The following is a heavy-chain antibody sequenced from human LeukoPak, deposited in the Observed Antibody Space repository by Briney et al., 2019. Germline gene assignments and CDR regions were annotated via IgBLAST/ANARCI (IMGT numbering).Heavy chain of an antibody. Sequence: GASVKVSCKASGYTFTSYYMHWVRQAPGQGLEWMGIINPSGGSRSYAQKFQGRVTMTREMSTSTVYMELSSLRSEDTAVYYCARVYSGSYYALDYWGEGTLVTVSS. CDR1: GYTFTSYY. CDR3: ARVYSGSYYALDY. V-gene: IGHV1-46*01. J-gene: IGHJ4*02. D-gene: IGHD1-26*01. CDR2: INPSGGSR.